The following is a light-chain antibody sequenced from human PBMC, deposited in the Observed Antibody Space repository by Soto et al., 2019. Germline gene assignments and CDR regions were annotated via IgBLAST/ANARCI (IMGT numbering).Light chain of an antibody. V-gene: IGLV2-23*01. CDR2: EGS. J-gene: IGLJ2*01. CDR1: SSDVGNYNL. Sequence: QSVLTQPASVSGSPGQSITISCTGTSSDVGNYNLVSWYQQHPGKAPKLMIYEGSKRPSGVSNRFSGSKSGNTASLTISGLQAEDEADYYCCSYAGTSTPRVFGGGTKLTVL. CDR3: CSYAGTSTPRV.